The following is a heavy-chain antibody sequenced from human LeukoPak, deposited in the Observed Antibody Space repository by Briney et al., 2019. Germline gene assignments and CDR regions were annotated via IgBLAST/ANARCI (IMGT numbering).Heavy chain of an antibody. CDR1: GFTFDDYG. Sequence: GGSLRLSCAASGFTFDDYGMSWVRQAPGKGLEWVSGINWNGGSTGYADSVKGRFTISRDNAKNSLYLQMNSLRAEDTALYYCARRAGYCSSTSCSFDYWGQGTLVTASS. J-gene: IGHJ4*02. CDR3: ARRAGYCSSTSCSFDY. CDR2: INWNGGST. V-gene: IGHV3-20*04. D-gene: IGHD2-2*01.